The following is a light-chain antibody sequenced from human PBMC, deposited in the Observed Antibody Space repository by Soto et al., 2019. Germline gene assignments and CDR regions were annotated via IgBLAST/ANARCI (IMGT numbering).Light chain of an antibody. CDR2: DAS. CDR1: QGIGSY. J-gene: IGKJ4*01. Sequence: IRMTQSPSSLSASVGDRVTITCRASQGIGSYLAWYQQKPGEAPKLLIFDASTLQSGVPSRFSGSGSGTDFTLTISSLQAEDFATYYCQQLSTYPSTFGGGTKVDIK. CDR3: QQLSTYPST. V-gene: IGKV1-9*01.